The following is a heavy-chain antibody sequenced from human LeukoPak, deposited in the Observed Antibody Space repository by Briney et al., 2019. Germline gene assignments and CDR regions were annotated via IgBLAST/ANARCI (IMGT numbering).Heavy chain of an antibody. Sequence: APVKVFCNASGGIFNNHAITWVRQPPGQGLEWMGRIIPMFDKMNYAQKFQGRVKITADKSTSTAYMEMSGLRSEDTAVYYCARPHGGYCSGGSCYSGNYYYYGLDVWGQGTTVTVSS. D-gene: IGHD2-15*01. V-gene: IGHV1-69*04. CDR1: GGIFNNHA. CDR3: ARPHGGYCSGGSCYSGNYYYYGLDV. CDR2: IIPMFDKM. J-gene: IGHJ6*02.